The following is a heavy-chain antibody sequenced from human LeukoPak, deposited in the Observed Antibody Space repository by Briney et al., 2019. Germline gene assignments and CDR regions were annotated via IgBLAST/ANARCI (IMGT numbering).Heavy chain of an antibody. Sequence: GASVKVSCKASGYTFTGYYMHWVRQAPGQGLEWRGWINPNSGGTNYAQKFQGRVTMTRDTSISTAYMELSRLRSDDTAVYYCARDGMVRAFGAFDIWGQGTMVTVSS. D-gene: IGHD3-10*01. V-gene: IGHV1-2*02. CDR1: GYTFTGYY. CDR3: ARDGMVRAFGAFDI. J-gene: IGHJ3*02. CDR2: INPNSGGT.